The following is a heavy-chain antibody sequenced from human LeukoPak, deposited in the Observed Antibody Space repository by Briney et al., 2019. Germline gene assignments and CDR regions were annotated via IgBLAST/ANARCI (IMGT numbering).Heavy chain of an antibody. CDR2: ISSSGSTI. J-gene: IGHJ4*02. CDR3: AVDSGSFDY. Sequence: GGSLRLSCATSGFTFSSYEINWVRQAPGKGLEWVSYISSSGSTIYYADSVKGRFTISRDNAKNSLYLQMNSLRAEDTAVYYCAVDSGSFDYWGQGTLVTVSS. D-gene: IGHD1-26*01. V-gene: IGHV3-48*03. CDR1: GFTFSSYE.